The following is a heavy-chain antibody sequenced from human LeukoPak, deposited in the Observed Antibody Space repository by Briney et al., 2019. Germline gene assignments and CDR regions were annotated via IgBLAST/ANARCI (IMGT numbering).Heavy chain of an antibody. Sequence: ASVKVSCKASGYTFTSYGISWVRQAPGQRLEWMGWISAYNGNTNSAQKLQGRVTMTTDTSTSTAYMELRSLISDDPAVYYCARGPLDYCDFWSGYATSNWFDPWGQGTLVTVSS. J-gene: IGHJ5*02. D-gene: IGHD3-3*01. CDR3: ARGPLDYCDFWSGYATSNWFDP. V-gene: IGHV1-18*01. CDR1: GYTFTSYG. CDR2: ISAYNGNT.